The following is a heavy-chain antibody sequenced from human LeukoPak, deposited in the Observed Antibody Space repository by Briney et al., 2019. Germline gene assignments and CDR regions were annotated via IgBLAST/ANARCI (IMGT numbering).Heavy chain of an antibody. J-gene: IGHJ4*02. CDR1: GFTFDDYA. V-gene: IGHV3-9*01. Sequence: GGSLRLSCAASGFTFDDYAMHWVRQAPGKGLEWVSGISWNSGSLGYADSVKGRFTISRDNSKNSLYLQMNSLRTEDTALYYCAKGKNTGSYLSHVDYWGQGTLVTVSS. CDR2: ISWNSGSL. CDR3: AKGKNTGSYLSHVDY. D-gene: IGHD3-10*01.